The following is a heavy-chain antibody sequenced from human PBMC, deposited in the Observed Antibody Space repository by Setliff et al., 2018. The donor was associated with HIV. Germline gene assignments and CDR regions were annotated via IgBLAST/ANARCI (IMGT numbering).Heavy chain of an antibody. V-gene: IGHV4-39*07. J-gene: IGHJ6*03. CDR2: IHHSGST. CDR1: GGSINRSNYY. CDR3: ARDRDYVWGSYRPRHYHYYNMDV. D-gene: IGHD3-16*02. Sequence: SETLSLTCTVPGGSINRSNYYWSWIRQPPGKGLEWIGEIHHSGSTNYNQSLKSRVTISVETSKNQFSLKLTSVTAADTAVYYCARDRDYVWGSYRPRHYHYYNMDVWGKGTTVTVSS.